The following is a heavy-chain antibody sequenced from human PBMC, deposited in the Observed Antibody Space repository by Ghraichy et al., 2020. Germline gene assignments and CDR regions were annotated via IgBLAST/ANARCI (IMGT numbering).Heavy chain of an antibody. V-gene: IGHV4-61*01. Sequence: SETLSLTCTVSGGSVSSGSYYWSWIRQPPGKGLEWIGYIYYSGSTNYNPSLKSRVTISVDTSKNQFSLKLSSVTAADTAVYYCARAPYYDFWSGQNLSYYYYGMDVWGQGTTVTVSS. CDR2: IYYSGST. D-gene: IGHD3-3*01. CDR3: ARAPYYDFWSGQNLSYYYYGMDV. CDR1: GGSVSSGSYY. J-gene: IGHJ6*02.